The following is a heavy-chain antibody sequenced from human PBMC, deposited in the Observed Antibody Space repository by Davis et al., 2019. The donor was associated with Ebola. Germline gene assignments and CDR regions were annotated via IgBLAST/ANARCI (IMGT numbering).Heavy chain of an antibody. J-gene: IGHJ4*02. Sequence: GESLKISCAASGLTFTDYWMHWVRQAPGKGLVWVSRINSDGSSTSYADSVKGRFTISRDNAKNTLYLQMNSLRAEDTAVYYCARVFSGSYGFDYWGQGTLVTVSS. V-gene: IGHV3-74*01. D-gene: IGHD1-26*01. CDR1: GLTFTDYW. CDR3: ARVFSGSYGFDY. CDR2: INSDGSST.